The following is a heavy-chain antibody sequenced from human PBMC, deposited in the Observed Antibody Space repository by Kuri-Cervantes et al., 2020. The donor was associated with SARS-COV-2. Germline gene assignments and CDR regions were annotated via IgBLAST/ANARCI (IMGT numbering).Heavy chain of an antibody. CDR2: ISSSGSTI. CDR1: GFTFSSYG. V-gene: IGHV3-48*04. Sequence: GGSLRLSCAASGFTFSSYGMNWVRQAPGKGLEWVSYISSSGSTIYYADSVKGRFTISRDNAKNSLYLQMNSLRAEDTAVYYCARVAAAGGLDYWGQGTLVTVSS. J-gene: IGHJ4*02. D-gene: IGHD6-13*01. CDR3: ARVAAAGGLDY.